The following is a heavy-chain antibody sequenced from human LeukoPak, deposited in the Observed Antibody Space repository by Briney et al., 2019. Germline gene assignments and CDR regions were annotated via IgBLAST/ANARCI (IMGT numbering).Heavy chain of an antibody. CDR1: GFTFSSYW. CDR2: IYSAGST. J-gene: IGHJ3*02. V-gene: IGHV3-53*01. CDR3: TLPLRYVFDI. Sequence: GGSLRLSCAASGFTFSSYWMHWVRQAPGKGLEWVSIIYSAGSTNYADSVKGRFTISRDNSKNTLYLQMSSLRAEDTAVYYCTLPLRYVFDIWGQGTMVTVSS.